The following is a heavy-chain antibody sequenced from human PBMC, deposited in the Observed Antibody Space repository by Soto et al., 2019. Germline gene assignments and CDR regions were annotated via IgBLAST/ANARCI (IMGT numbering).Heavy chain of an antibody. CDR2: MNPNSGNT. J-gene: IGHJ6*03. Sequence: ASVKVSCKASGYTFTSYDINWVRQATGQGLEWMGWMNPNSGNTGYAQKFQGRVTMTRNTSISTAYMELSSLRSEDTAVYYCARVRQRGYYDFWCGYYTYYYYYTYVWGKGTTDIGS. CDR3: ARVRQRGYYDFWCGYYTYYYYYTYV. V-gene: IGHV1-8*01. CDR1: GYTFTSYD. D-gene: IGHD3-3*01.